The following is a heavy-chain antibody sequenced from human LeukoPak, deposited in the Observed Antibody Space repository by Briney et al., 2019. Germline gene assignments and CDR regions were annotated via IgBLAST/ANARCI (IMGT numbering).Heavy chain of an antibody. V-gene: IGHV3-23*01. Sequence: PGGSLRLSCAASGFTFSSYAMSWVRQAPGKGLEWVSTISASGVSTYYADSVKGRFTISRDNSKNTLYLQMNSLRAEDTAVYYCAKVRWPYSDYWGQGTLVTVSS. D-gene: IGHD4-23*01. CDR1: GFTFSSYA. CDR3: AKVRWPYSDY. J-gene: IGHJ4*02. CDR2: ISASGVST.